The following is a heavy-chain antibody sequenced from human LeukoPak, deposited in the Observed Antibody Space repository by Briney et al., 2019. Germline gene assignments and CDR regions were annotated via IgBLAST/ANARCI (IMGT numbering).Heavy chain of an antibody. CDR3: ATQGEHSYDSNRSGYFQH. J-gene: IGHJ1*01. V-gene: IGHV3-30*02. D-gene: IGHD3-22*01. CDR1: GFTFSNYG. CDR2: IRYDEINK. Sequence: GGSLKLSCPASGFTFSNYGLHWVGQAPGRGWDWVAFIRYDEINKYYADSVKGRFTISRDNSKNSLYLQMNSLRAEDTAVYYCATQGEHSYDSNRSGYFQHWGQGTLVTVSS.